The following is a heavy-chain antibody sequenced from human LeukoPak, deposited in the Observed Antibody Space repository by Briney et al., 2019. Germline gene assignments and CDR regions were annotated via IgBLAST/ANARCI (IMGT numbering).Heavy chain of an antibody. Sequence: PGGSLRLSCAASGFTFSSYWMHWVRQAPGKGLVWVSRINSDGSSTSYADSVKGRFTISRDNAKNTLYLQMNSLRAEDTAVYYCARDGPVRVGAITTRFDYWGQGTLVTVSS. CDR2: INSDGSST. CDR3: ARDGPVRVGAITTRFDY. D-gene: IGHD1-26*01. CDR1: GFTFSSYW. J-gene: IGHJ4*02. V-gene: IGHV3-74*01.